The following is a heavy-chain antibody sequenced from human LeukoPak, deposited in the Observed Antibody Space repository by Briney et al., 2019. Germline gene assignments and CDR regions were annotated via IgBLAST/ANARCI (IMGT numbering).Heavy chain of an antibody. CDR3: ARRTFPNDAFDV. CDR1: GFTFSSYA. Sequence: GGSLRLSCAASGFTFSSYAMTWVRQAPGKGLEWVSGISGSGGSTYYADSVKGRFTISRDNPKRSLYLQMNSLRAEDTAVYYCARRTFPNDAFDVWGQGTVVTVSS. J-gene: IGHJ3*01. V-gene: IGHV3-23*01. CDR2: ISGSGGST. D-gene: IGHD1-7*01.